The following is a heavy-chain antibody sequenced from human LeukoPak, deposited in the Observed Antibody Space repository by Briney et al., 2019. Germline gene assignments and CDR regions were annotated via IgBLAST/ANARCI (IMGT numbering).Heavy chain of an antibody. CDR3: ARRVEMATINRNFDY. D-gene: IGHD5-24*01. CDR2: IYYSGTT. CDR1: GGSLSSSGFY. V-gene: IGHV4-39*01. Sequence: PSETLSLTYTVSGGSLSSSGFYWGWIRQPPGKGLEWTGSIYYSGTTYYNPSLKSRVTISVDTSKNQFSLEVSSVTAADTAVYYCARRVEMATINRNFDYWGQGTLVTVSS. J-gene: IGHJ4*02.